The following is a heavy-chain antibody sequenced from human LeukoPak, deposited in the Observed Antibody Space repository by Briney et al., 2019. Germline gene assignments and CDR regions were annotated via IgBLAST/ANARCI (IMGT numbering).Heavy chain of an antibody. Sequence: PGGSLRLSCAASGFTFSNVWMSWVRQAPGKGLEWVGRIKRTTEGWTADYAAPVKGRFTISRDDSKNTLYLQMNSLQTEDTAVYYCTTGYCSSSSCYTWGQGTLVTVSS. J-gene: IGHJ4*02. V-gene: IGHV3-15*01. CDR3: TTGYCSSSSCYT. CDR1: GFTFSNVW. CDR2: IKRTTEGWTA. D-gene: IGHD2-2*02.